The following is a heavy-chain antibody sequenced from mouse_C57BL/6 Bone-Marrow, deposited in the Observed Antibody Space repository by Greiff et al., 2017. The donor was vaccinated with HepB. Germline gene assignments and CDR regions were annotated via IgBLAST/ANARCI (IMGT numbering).Heavy chain of an antibody. CDR3: ARPITTVVATEALGPDY. J-gene: IGHJ2*01. V-gene: IGHV1-64*01. D-gene: IGHD1-1*01. Sequence: QVQLQQPGAELVKPGASVKLSCKASGYTFTSYWMHWVKQRPGQGLEWIGMIHPNSGSTNYNEKFKSKATLTVDKSSSTAYMQLSSLTSEDSAVYYCARPITTVVATEALGPDYWGQGTTLTVSS. CDR2: IHPNSGST. CDR1: GYTFTSYW.